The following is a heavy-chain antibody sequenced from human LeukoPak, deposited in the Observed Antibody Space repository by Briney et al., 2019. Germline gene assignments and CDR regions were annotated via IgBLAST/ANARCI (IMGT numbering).Heavy chain of an antibody. D-gene: IGHD5-12*01. CDR1: GYPFTTWN. CDR2: INPGNGNT. CDR3: ARGLYSGYDY. Sequence: ASVKVPCKASGYPFTTWNIHWVRQAPGQRLEWMGWINPGNGNTQYSQNFQARVTITRDTSASTAYMQLSSLRSEDTALYYCARGLYSGYDYWGQGTLVTVSS. V-gene: IGHV1-3*01. J-gene: IGHJ4*02.